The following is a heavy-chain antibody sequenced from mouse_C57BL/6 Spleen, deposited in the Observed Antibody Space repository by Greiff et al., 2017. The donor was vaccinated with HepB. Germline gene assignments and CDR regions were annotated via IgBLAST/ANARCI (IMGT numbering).Heavy chain of an antibody. CDR2: INYDGSST. V-gene: IGHV5-16*01. Sequence: EVKVVESEGGLVQPGSSMKLSCTASGFTFSDYYMAWVRQVPEKGLEWVANINYDGSSTYYLDSLKSRFIISRDNAKNILYLQMSSLKSEDTATYYCARDDYGLGYFDYWGQGTTLTVSS. J-gene: IGHJ2*01. CDR1: GFTFSDYY. D-gene: IGHD2-4*01. CDR3: ARDDYGLGYFDY.